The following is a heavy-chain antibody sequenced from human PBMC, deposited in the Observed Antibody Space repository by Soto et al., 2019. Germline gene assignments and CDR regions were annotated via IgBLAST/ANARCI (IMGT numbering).Heavy chain of an antibody. J-gene: IGHJ4*02. D-gene: IGHD6-13*01. CDR3: AKDLGRQQLYFDD. CDR1: GFTFSSYA. Sequence: GGSLRLSCAASGFTFSSYAMSWVRQAPGKGLEWVSAISGSGGSTYYADSVKGRFTISRDKSKNTLYLQMNSLRAEDTAVYYCAKDLGRQQLYFDDWGQGTLVTVSS. V-gene: IGHV3-23*01. CDR2: ISGSGGST.